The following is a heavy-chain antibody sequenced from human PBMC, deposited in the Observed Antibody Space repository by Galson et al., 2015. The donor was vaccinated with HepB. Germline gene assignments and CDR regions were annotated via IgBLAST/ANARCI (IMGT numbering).Heavy chain of an antibody. CDR3: ARSPYYDSGSYYNAWFDS. CDR1: GCSFNTYA. V-gene: IGHV7-4-1*02. CDR2: INTNTGNP. D-gene: IGHD3-10*01. J-gene: IGHJ5*01. Sequence: SVKVSCKASGCSFNTYALSWVRQAPGQGLGWMGWINTNTGNPTYAQDFTGRFVFSLDTSVTTAYLQISSLKTEDTAVYYCARSPYYDSGSYYNAWFDSWGQGTLVTVSS.